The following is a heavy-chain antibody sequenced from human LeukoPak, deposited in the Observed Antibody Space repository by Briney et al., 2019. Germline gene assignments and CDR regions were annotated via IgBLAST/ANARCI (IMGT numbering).Heavy chain of an antibody. J-gene: IGHJ4*02. CDR1: GFTFSSYA. Sequence: GGSLRLSCAASGFTFSSYAMSWVRQAPGKGLEWVSAISGSGGSTYYADSVKGRFTISRDNSKNTLYLQMNSLRAEDTAVYYCAKAHEPTMVAAALGNYWGQGTLVTVSS. V-gene: IGHV3-23*01. CDR3: AKAHEPTMVAAALGNY. D-gene: IGHD6-13*01. CDR2: ISGSGGST.